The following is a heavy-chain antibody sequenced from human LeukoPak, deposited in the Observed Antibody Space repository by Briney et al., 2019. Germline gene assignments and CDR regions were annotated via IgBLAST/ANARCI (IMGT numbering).Heavy chain of an antibody. CDR2: INPSRGST. CDR1: GYTFTSYY. CDR3: ARDGGDGYKANWFDT. D-gene: IGHD5-24*01. J-gene: IGHJ5*02. V-gene: IGHV1-46*01. Sequence: ASVKVSCKASGYTFTSYYMHWVRQAPGQGLEWMGIINPSRGSTSQAQAFQGRVTMTRDMSTSIVSMELSSLRSEDTAVYYCARDGGDGYKANWFDTWGQGTLVTVSS.